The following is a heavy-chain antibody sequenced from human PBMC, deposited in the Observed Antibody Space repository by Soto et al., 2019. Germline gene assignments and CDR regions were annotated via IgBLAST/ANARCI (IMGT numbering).Heavy chain of an antibody. Sequence: ASVKVSCKASGYTFTSYYMHWVRQAPGQGLEWMGIINPSGGSTSYAQKFQGRVTMTRDTSTSTVYMELSSLRSEDTAVYYCASRPYYDILTGYLGTLGRYGMDVWGQGTTVTVSS. CDR2: INPSGGST. CDR3: ASRPYYDILTGYLGTLGRYGMDV. D-gene: IGHD3-9*01. J-gene: IGHJ6*02. CDR1: GYTFTSYY. V-gene: IGHV1-46*01.